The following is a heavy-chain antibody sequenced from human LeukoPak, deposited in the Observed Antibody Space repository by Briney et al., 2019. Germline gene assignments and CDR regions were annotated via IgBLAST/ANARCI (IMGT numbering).Heavy chain of an antibody. CDR1: GFTFSSYA. CDR2: ISYDGSNK. V-gene: IGHV3-30-3*01. CDR3: AKVYGGGNFYYYYGMDV. Sequence: PGRSLRLSCAASGFTFSSYAMHWVRQAPGKGLEWVAVISYDGSNKYYADSVKGRFTISRDNSKNTLYLQMNSLRAEDTAVYYCAKVYGGGNFYYYYGMDVWGQGTTVTVSS. D-gene: IGHD4-23*01. J-gene: IGHJ6*02.